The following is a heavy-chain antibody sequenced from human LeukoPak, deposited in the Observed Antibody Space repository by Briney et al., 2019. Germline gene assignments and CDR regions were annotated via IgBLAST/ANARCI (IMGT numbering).Heavy chain of an antibody. CDR3: ARARRVRGVIDY. D-gene: IGHD3-10*01. CDR2: INHGGST. J-gene: IGHJ4*02. Sequence: SETLSLTCAVYGGSFSGYYWSWIRQPPGKGLEWIGEINHGGSTNYNPSLKSRVTISVDTSKNQFSLKLSSVTAADTAVYYCARARRVRGVIDYWGQGTLVTVSS. V-gene: IGHV4-34*01. CDR1: GGSFSGYY.